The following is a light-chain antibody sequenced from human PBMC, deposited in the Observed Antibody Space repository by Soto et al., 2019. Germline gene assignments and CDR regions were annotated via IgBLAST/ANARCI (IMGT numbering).Light chain of an antibody. V-gene: IGKV4-1*01. CDR1: QSVLSSSDNKNY. CDR2: WAS. CDR3: QQYYGTPLT. J-gene: IGKJ4*01. Sequence: DIVMTQSPDSLAVSLGERATINCKSSQSVLSSSDNKNYLAWYQQKPGQPPKLLIYWASARESGVPDRFRGSGSGTEFTLTISSLQAEDVAVYYCQQYYGTPLTFGGGTKVEIK.